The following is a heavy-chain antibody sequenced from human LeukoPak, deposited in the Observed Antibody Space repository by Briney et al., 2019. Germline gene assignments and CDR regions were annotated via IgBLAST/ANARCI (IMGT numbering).Heavy chain of an antibody. Sequence: SETLSLTCTVSGGSISSSTYYWGWIRQPPGMGLEWIGSRYYSGSTYHNPSLKSRVTMSVDTSKNQCSLKLSSVTAADTAVYYCARVSGWNPLEAAHLDYWGQGTLVTVSS. CDR1: GGSISSSTYY. CDR2: RYYSGST. J-gene: IGHJ4*02. V-gene: IGHV4-39*07. CDR3: ARVSGWNPLEAAHLDY. D-gene: IGHD6-19*01.